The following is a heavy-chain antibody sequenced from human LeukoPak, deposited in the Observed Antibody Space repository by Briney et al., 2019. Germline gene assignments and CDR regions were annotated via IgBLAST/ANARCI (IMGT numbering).Heavy chain of an antibody. Sequence: SGTLSLTCTGSGGTISSYYWSWIRQPPGKGLEWIGYIYYSGSTNYNPSLKSRVTVSVDTSKNQFSLKLSSVTDADTAVYYCASQRLGELSLYSLDYWGQGTLVTVSS. J-gene: IGHJ4*02. V-gene: IGHV4-59*08. D-gene: IGHD3-16*02. CDR3: ASQRLGELSLYSLDY. CDR1: GGTISSYY. CDR2: IYYSGST.